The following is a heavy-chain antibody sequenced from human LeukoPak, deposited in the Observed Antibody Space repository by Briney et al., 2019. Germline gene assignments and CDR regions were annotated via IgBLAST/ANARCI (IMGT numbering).Heavy chain of an antibody. CDR2: IRYDGSNK. CDR1: GFTFSSYG. CDR3: ARDAYAVADY. Sequence: PGGSLRLSCAASGFTFSSYGMHWVRQAPGKGLEWVAFIRYDGSNKYYADSVKGRFTISRDNSKNTLYLQMNSLRAEDTAVYYCARDAYAVADYWGQGTLVTVSS. V-gene: IGHV3-30*02. D-gene: IGHD4-17*01. J-gene: IGHJ4*02.